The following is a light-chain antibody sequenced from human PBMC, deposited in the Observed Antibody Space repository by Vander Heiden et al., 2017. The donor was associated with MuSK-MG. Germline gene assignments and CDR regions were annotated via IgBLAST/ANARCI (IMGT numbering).Light chain of an antibody. CDR2: YDD. CDR1: RSNIGKHA. J-gene: IGLJ1*01. V-gene: IGLV1-36*01. Sequence: SVLTQPPSVSEAPRQRVTLSCSGSRSNIGKHAVNWYQQLPGKTPKLLIYYDDLRPSGVSDRFSGSKSGTSASLAISGLQAEDEADYYCAAWDDSRNGYVFGTGTKVTVL. CDR3: AAWDDSRNGYV.